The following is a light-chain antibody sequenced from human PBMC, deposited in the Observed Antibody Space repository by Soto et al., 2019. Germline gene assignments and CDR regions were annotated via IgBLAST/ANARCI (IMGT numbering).Light chain of an antibody. V-gene: IGLV1-40*01. Sequence: QSVLTQPPSVSGAPGQRVTISCTGSSCNIGAGYDVHWYQQLPGTAPKLLIYGNSNRPSGVPDRFSGSKSGTSASLAITGLQAEDEADYYCQSYDSSLSGWVFGGGTK. CDR3: QSYDSSLSGWV. CDR2: GNS. J-gene: IGLJ3*02. CDR1: SCNIGAGYD.